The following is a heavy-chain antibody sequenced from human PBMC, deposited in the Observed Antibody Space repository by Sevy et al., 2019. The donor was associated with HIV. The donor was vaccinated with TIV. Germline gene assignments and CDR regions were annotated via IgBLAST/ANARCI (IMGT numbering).Heavy chain of an antibody. CDR1: GFTFTNYA. Sequence: GGSLRLSCAASGFTFTNYAMNWVRQAPGKGLEWVSGISDSGDTTHYAESVKGRFTISRDNSKNTVSLQMSSLGAEDTAIFYCAKLPSTVMFREKGYWGQGTRVTVSS. CDR2: ISDSGDTT. D-gene: IGHD3-10*01. CDR3: AKLPSTVMFREKGY. J-gene: IGHJ4*02. V-gene: IGHV3-23*01.